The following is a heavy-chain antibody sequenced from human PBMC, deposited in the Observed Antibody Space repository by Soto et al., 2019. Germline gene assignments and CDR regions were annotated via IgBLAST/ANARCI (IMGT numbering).Heavy chain of an antibody. D-gene: IGHD6-19*01. CDR1: GFTFDDYA. CDR3: AKDTVAGTHDSAFDI. V-gene: IGHV3-9*01. J-gene: IGHJ3*02. CDR2: ISWNSGSI. Sequence: GGSLRLSCAASGFTFDDYAMHWVRQAPGKGLEWVSGISWNSGSIGYADSVKGRFTISRDNAKNSLYLQMNSLRAEDTALYYCAKDTVAGTHDSAFDIWGQGTMVTV.